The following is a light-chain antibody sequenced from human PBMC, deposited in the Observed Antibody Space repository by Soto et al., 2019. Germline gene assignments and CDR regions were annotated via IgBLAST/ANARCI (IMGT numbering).Light chain of an antibody. J-gene: IGKJ1*01. CDR3: QQYNSYSWT. CDR2: DAS. CDR1: QTISSW. V-gene: IGKV1-5*01. Sequence: DIQLTQTPSTLSASVGDEVTITCRASQTISSWLAWYQQKPGKAPKLLIYDASGLESGVPSRFSGSGSGTEFTLTISSLQPDDFATYYCQQYNSYSWTFGQGTKVDI.